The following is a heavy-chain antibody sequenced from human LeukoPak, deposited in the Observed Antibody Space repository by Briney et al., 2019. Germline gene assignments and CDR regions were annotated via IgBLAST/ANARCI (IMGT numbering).Heavy chain of an antibody. CDR2: IYYIGST. CDR3: ARVRRGLRGGNSVLDY. V-gene: IGHV4-59*01. CDR1: GGSISSYY. D-gene: IGHD4-23*01. Sequence: SETLSLTCTVSGGSISSYYWSWIGQPPGKGLEWIGYIYYIGSTNYNPSLKSRVTISVDTSKNQFSLKLSSVTAADTAVYYCARVRRGLRGGNSVLDYWGQGTLVTVSS. J-gene: IGHJ4*02.